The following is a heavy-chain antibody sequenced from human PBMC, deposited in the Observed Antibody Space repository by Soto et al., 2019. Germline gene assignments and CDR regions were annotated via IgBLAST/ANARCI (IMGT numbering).Heavy chain of an antibody. V-gene: IGHV5-51*01. J-gene: IGHJ6*02. D-gene: IGHD2-2*01. CDR3: AGGHDLVVQAGRRDTYFYYRIDV. Sequence: GESLKISCKGSGYSFTSYWIGWVRQMPGKGLEWMGIIYPGDSDTRYSPSFQGQVTISADKSISTAYLQWSSLKASDTAVYYCAGGHDLVVQAGRRDTYFYYRIDVWGQGTTVTVSS. CDR1: GYSFTSYW. CDR2: IYPGDSDT.